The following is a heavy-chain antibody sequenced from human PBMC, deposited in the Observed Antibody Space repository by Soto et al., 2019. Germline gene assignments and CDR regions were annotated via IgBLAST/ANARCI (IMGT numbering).Heavy chain of an antibody. D-gene: IGHD1-26*01. CDR3: ARQKELQGYCGMDV. CDR1: GYSFTSYW. CDR2: IDPSDSYT. J-gene: IGHJ6*02. V-gene: IGHV5-10-1*01. Sequence: GESLKISCKGSGYSFTSYWISWVRQMPGKGLEWMGKIDPSDSYTDYSPSFQGHVTISADKSISTAYLQWSSLKASDTAMYYCARQKELQGYCGMDVWGQGTTVTVSS.